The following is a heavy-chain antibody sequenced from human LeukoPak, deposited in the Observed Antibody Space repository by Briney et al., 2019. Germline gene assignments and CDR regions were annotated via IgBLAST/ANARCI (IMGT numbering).Heavy chain of an antibody. V-gene: IGHV3-21*01. Sequence: PGGSLRLSCAASGFTFSSYSMNWVRQAPGKGLEWVSSISSSSSYIYYVDSVKGRFTISRDNAKNSLYLQMNSLRAEDTAVYYCARGYSYGSDYWGQGTLVTVSS. J-gene: IGHJ4*02. CDR1: GFTFSSYS. CDR2: ISSSSSYI. CDR3: ARGYSYGSDY. D-gene: IGHD5-18*01.